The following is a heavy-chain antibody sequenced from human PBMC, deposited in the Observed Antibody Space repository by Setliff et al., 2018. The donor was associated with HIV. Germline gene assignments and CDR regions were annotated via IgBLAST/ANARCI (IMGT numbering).Heavy chain of an antibody. CDR1: GGSFSGYY. J-gene: IGHJ3*02. CDR3: ARHRRYCSGGSCSDAFDI. V-gene: IGHV4-34*01. D-gene: IGHD2-15*01. Sequence: SETLSLTCAVYGGSFSGYYWSWIRQPPGKGLEWIGSIYHSGSTYYNPSLKSRVTISVGTSKNQFSLKLSSVTAADTAVYYCARHRRYCSGGSCSDAFDIWGQGTMVTVSS. CDR2: IYHSGST.